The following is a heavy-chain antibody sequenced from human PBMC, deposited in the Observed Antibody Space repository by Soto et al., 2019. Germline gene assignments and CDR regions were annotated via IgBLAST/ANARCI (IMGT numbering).Heavy chain of an antibody. CDR2: ISGSGGGT. CDR3: AKDLGPYDSSGDY. CDR1: GFTFSSYA. J-gene: IGHJ4*02. V-gene: IGHV3-23*01. Sequence: PGGSLRLSCAASGFTFSSYAMSWVRQAPGKGLEWVSAISGSGGGTYYADSVKGRFTISRDNSKNTLYLQMNSLRAEDTAVYYCAKDLGPYDSSGDYWGQGXLVTVSS. D-gene: IGHD3-22*01.